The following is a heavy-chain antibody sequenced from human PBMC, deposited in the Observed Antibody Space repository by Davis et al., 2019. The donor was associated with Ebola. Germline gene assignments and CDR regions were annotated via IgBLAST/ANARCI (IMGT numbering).Heavy chain of an antibody. V-gene: IGHV3-23*01. D-gene: IGHD6-13*01. CDR2: ISGSGGST. Sequence: PGGSLRLSCAASGFTFSSYWMHWVRQAPGKGLEWVSGISGSGGSTYYADSVKGRLTISRDNSKNTLYLQMNSLRAEDTAVYYCARGPSTGNSFSYWGQGTLVTVSS. CDR3: ARGPSTGNSFSY. CDR1: GFTFSSYW. J-gene: IGHJ4*02.